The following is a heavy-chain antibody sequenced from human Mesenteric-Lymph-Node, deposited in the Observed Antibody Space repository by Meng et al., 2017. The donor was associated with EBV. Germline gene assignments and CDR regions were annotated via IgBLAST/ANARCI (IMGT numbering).Heavy chain of an antibody. V-gene: IGHV4-61*01. CDR3: ARGRDEFGDYGFED. J-gene: IGHJ4*02. CDR1: GDSASSGSHY. D-gene: IGHD4-17*01. CDR2: LYDSGSS. Sequence: QVQMQESGPGLGKASETLSLTCTVSGDSASSGSHYWSWIRQPPGKGLEWIGYLYDSGSSKYNPSLKSRVTISVDTSKNQFSLKLNSVTAADTAVYYCARGRDEFGDYGFEDWGQGTLVTVSS.